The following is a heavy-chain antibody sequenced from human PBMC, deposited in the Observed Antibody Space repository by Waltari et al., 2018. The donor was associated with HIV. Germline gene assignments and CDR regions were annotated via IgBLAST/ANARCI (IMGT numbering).Heavy chain of an antibody. CDR2: IHPYSHVP. D-gene: IGHD6-19*01. CDR1: INTFDNYV. CDR3: TSGPQNGWFVD. J-gene: IGHJ4*02. V-gene: IGHV1-8*01. Sequence: QEELVQSGAEVKKPGASVRISCKTSINTFDNYVIYWLRQAPGPSLQWLGWIHPYSHVPRYSLDFEDRVTITRDPSLNVIYMGISSLTSEDTAVYFCTSGPQNGWFVDWGQGTLVSVS.